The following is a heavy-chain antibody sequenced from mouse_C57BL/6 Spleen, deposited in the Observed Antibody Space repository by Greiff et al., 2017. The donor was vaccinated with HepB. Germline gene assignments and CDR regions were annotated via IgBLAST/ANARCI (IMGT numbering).Heavy chain of an antibody. Sequence: VQLQQSGAELVKPGASVKLSCTASGFNIKDYYMHWVKQRTEQGLEWIGRIDPEDGETKYAPKFQSKATITADTSSNTAYLQLSSLTSEDTAVYYCARNRNPDYWGQGTTLTVSS. CDR1: GFNIKDYY. V-gene: IGHV14-2*01. CDR3: ARNRNPDY. J-gene: IGHJ2*01. CDR2: IDPEDGET.